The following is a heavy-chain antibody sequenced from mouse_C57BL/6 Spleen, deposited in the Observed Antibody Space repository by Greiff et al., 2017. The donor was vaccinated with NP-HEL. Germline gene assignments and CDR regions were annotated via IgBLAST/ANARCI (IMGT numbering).Heavy chain of an antibody. CDR2: ISYDGSN. J-gene: IGHJ2*01. CDR3: ARMAVYYFDY. CDR1: GYSITSGYY. Sequence: VQLKESGPGLVKPSQSLSLTCSVTGYSITSGYYWNWIRQFPGNKLEWMGYISYDGSNNYNPSLKNRISITRDTSKNQFFLKLNSVTTEDTATYYCARMAVYYFDYWGQGTTLTVSS. V-gene: IGHV3-6*01.